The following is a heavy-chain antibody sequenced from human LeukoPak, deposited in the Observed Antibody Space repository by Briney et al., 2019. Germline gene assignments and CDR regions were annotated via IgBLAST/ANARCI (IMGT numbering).Heavy chain of an antibody. CDR1: GYTFTSYY. D-gene: IGHD6-19*01. V-gene: IGHV1-8*02. CDR3: ARGRGSGWYVDY. Sequence: ASVKVSCKASGYTFTSYYMHWVRQAPGQGPEWMGWMNPNSGNTGYAQKFQGRVTMTRNTSISTAYMELSSLRSEDTAVYYCARGRGSGWYVDYWGQGTLVTVSS. CDR2: MNPNSGNT. J-gene: IGHJ4*02.